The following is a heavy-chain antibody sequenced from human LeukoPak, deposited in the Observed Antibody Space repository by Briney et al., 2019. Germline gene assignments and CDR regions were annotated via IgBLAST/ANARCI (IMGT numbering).Heavy chain of an antibody. D-gene: IGHD1-26*01. CDR2: VHHTGRA. V-gene: IGHV4-38-2*01. CDR3: ARVIVTATHVPDAFDL. J-gene: IGHJ3*01. CDR1: GYSISAGYF. Sequence: SETLSLTCVISGYSISAGYFWGWIRQSPVKGLEWIGCVHHTGRAYYNPSLKSRVTISIDTSKIHFSLNLTSVTAADPAVFFCARVIVTATHVPDAFDLWGQGILVTVSS.